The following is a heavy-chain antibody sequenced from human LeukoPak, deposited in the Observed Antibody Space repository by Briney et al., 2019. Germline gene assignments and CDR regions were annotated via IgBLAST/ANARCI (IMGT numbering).Heavy chain of an antibody. CDR1: GFTFSSYE. Sequence: GGSLRLSCAASGFTFSSYEMNWVRQAPGKGLEWVSYISSSSGPIYYADSVKGRFTISRDNAKNSLYLQMNSLRAEDTAVYYCARDGNYYDSSGYSYVYFDYWGQGTLVTVSS. CDR2: ISSSSGPI. D-gene: IGHD3-22*01. CDR3: ARDGNYYDSSGYSYVYFDY. J-gene: IGHJ4*02. V-gene: IGHV3-48*03.